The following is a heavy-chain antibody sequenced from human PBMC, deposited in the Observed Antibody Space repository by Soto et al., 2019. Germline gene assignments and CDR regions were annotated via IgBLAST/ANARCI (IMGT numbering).Heavy chain of an antibody. CDR3: ARFVEESKDAFDI. CDR1: GGSISSGGYY. Sequence: QVQLQESGPGLAKPSQTLSLTCTVSGGSISSGGYYWSWIRQHPGKGLEWIGYIYYSGSTYYNPSLKSRVTISVDTSKNQFSLKLSSVTAADTAVYYCARFVEESKDAFDIWGQGTMVTVSS. J-gene: IGHJ3*02. V-gene: IGHV4-31*03. CDR2: IYYSGST.